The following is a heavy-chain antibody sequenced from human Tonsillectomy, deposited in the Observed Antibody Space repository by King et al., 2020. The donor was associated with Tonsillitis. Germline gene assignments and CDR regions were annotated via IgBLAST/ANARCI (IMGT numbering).Heavy chain of an antibody. CDR3: ARGRRRAPDAVDF. D-gene: IGHD5-12*01. Sequence: VKLVESGGGLVQPGRSLRLSCAASGFTFDDYPMHWVRQTPGKGLEWVAGISWNSNTKGYADSVNGRFTISRDNAKNSLYLQMNSLRSADTALYYCARGRRRAPDAVDFWGQGTMVTVSS. CDR2: ISWNSNTK. V-gene: IGHV3-9*01. J-gene: IGHJ3*01. CDR1: GFTFDDYP.